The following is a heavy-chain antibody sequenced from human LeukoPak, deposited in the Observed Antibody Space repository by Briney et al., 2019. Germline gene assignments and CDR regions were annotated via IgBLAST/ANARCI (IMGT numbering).Heavy chain of an antibody. V-gene: IGHV4-61*02. D-gene: IGHD5-12*01. J-gene: IGHJ4*02. CDR1: GGSISTGSYY. Sequence: SETLSLTCTVSGGSISTGSYYWSWIRQPAGKGLAWTGRISTSGTTKYNPSLKSRVTISVDTSKNQFSLKLSSVTAADTAVYYCARGYSGYNYGPFDYWGQGTLVTVSS. CDR2: ISTSGTT. CDR3: ARGYSGYNYGPFDY.